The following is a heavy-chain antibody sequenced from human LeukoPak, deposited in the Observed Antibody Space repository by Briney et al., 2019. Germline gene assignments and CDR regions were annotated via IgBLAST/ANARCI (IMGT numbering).Heavy chain of an antibody. CDR3: ARAKFSTYYPQGFYFDY. CDR2: IYTSGST. CDR1: GGSISSYY. D-gene: IGHD3-10*01. V-gene: IGHV4-4*07. J-gene: IGHJ4*02. Sequence: KPSETLSLTCTVSGGSISSYYWSWIRQPAGKGLEWIGRIYTSGSTNYNPSLMSRVTMSVDTSKNQFPLKLSSVTAADTAVYYCARAKFSTYYPQGFYFDYWGQGTLVTVSS.